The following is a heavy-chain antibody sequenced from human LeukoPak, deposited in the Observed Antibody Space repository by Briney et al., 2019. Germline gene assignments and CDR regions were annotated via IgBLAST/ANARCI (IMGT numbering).Heavy chain of an antibody. V-gene: IGHV1-18*01. J-gene: IGHJ4*02. CDR2: ISAYNGNT. CDR1: GYTFTSYG. D-gene: IGHD5-18*01. Sequence: ASVKVSCKASGYTFTSYGISWVRQAPGQGLEWMGWISAYNGNTNYAQNLQGRVTMTTDTSTSTAYMELRSLRSDDTAVYYCARGHSHTAQTPFDYWGQGTPVTVSS. CDR3: ARGHSHTAQTPFDY.